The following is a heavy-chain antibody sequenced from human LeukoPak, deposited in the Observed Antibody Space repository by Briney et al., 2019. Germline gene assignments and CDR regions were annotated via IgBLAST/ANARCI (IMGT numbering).Heavy chain of an antibody. V-gene: IGHV3-23*01. CDR1: GFTFSDSA. CDR3: ARDIELSC. CDR2: ISASGGNS. J-gene: IGHJ4*02. Sequence: PGGSLRLSCEASGFTFSDSAMSWVRQASGRGLEWVSLISASGGNSYYADSGKGRFTVPRDSSKNTLHLQMNSLGAEDTAVYYCARDIELSCWGQGTLVTVSS. D-gene: IGHD1-26*01.